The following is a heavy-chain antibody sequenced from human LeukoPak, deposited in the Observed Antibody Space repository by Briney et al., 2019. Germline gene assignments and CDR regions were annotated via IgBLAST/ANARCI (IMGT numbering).Heavy chain of an antibody. CDR2: ISSSRTTI. CDR3: ARPPLYCGGDCYFDY. V-gene: IGHV3-48*04. D-gene: IGHD2-21*01. J-gene: IGHJ4*02. Sequence: GGSLRLSCAASGFTFSTYSMNWVRQAPGKGLEWVSYISSSRTTIYYADSVKGRFTISRDNAKNSLYLQMNSLRAEDTAVYYCARPPLYCGGDCYFDYWGQGTLVTVSS. CDR1: GFTFSTYS.